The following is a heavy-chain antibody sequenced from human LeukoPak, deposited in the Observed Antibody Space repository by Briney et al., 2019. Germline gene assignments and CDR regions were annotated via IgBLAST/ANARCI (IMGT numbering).Heavy chain of an antibody. J-gene: IGHJ6*02. Sequence: PSETLSLTCAVYGGSFSGYYWSWIRQPPGKGLEWIGEINHSGSTNYNPSLKSRVTISVDTSKNQFSLKLSSVTAADTAVYYCARARYGGYCSSTSCPYYYYGMDVWGQGTTVTVSS. D-gene: IGHD2-2*01. CDR3: ARARYGGYCSSTSCPYYYYGMDV. CDR2: INHSGST. CDR1: GGSFSGYY. V-gene: IGHV4-34*01.